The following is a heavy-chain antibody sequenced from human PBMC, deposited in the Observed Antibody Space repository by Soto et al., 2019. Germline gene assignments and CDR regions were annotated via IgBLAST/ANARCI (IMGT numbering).Heavy chain of an antibody. J-gene: IGHJ4*02. CDR2: INHSGST. D-gene: IGHD4-17*01. Sequence: QVQLQQWGAGLLKPSETLSLTCAVYGGSFSGYYWSWIRQPPGKGLEWIGEINHSGSTNYNPSLKSXXTXSXXTYKNQFSLKLSSVPAADPAVYYCARGPDGDYVDYWGQGTLVTVSS. V-gene: IGHV4-34*01. CDR3: ARGPDGDYVDY. CDR1: GGSFSGYY.